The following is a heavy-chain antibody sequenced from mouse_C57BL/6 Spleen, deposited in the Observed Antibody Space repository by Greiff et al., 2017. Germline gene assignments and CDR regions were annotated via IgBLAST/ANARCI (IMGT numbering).Heavy chain of an antibody. J-gene: IGHJ3*01. CDR3: ARSQLRLRWFAY. Sequence: VQLQQPGAELVKPGASVKLSCKASGYTFTSYWMQWVKQRPGQGLEWIGEIDPSDSYTNSNQKFKGKATFTVDTSSSTAYMQLSSLTSADSAVYYCARSQLRLRWFAYGGQGTLVTVSA. CDR2: IDPSDSYT. CDR1: GYTFTSYW. D-gene: IGHD3-2*02. V-gene: IGHV1-50*01.